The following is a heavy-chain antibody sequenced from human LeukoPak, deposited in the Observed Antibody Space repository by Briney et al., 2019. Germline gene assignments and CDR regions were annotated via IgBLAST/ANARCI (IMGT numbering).Heavy chain of an antibody. Sequence: NPGGSLRLSCAASGFTFRSYSMNWVRQAPGKGLEWVSSISSSSNYIYYADSVKGRFTISRDNAKNSLYLQMNSLRAEDTAVYYRARGSLNYDFWSDYAYWGQGTLVTVSS. CDR3: ARGSLNYDFWSDYAY. V-gene: IGHV3-21*06. J-gene: IGHJ4*02. CDR1: GFTFRSYS. D-gene: IGHD3-3*01. CDR2: ISSSSNYI.